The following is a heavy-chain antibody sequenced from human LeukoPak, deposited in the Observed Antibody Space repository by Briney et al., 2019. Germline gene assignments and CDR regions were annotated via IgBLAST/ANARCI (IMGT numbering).Heavy chain of an antibody. CDR1: GFTFRGYE. V-gene: IGHV3-48*03. Sequence: GGSLRLSCEASGFTFRGYEMNWVRQAPGKGLEWVSYISSSGYTIYYADSVKGRFTISRDNAKNSLYLQMNSLRAEDTAVYYCARSRSIAGGGFDIWGQGTMVTVSS. CDR3: ARSRSIAGGGFDI. J-gene: IGHJ3*02. CDR2: ISSSGYTI. D-gene: IGHD2-15*01.